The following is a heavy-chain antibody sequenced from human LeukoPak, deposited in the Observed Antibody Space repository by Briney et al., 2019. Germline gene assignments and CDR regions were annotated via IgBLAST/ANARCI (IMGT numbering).Heavy chain of an antibody. Sequence: ASVKVSCKVSGYTLTELSMHWVRQAPGKGLEWMGGFDPEDGETIYAQKFQGRVTITADESTSTAYMELSSLRSEDTAVYYCARDLFADWGQGTLVTVSS. CDR2: FDPEDGET. J-gene: IGHJ4*02. V-gene: IGHV1-24*01. CDR3: ARDLFAD. CDR1: GYTLTELS.